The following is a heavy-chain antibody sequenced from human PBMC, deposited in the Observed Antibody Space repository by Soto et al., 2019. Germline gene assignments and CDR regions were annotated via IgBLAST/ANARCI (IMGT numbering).Heavy chain of an antibody. CDR2: IYHSGST. Sequence: NPSGTLSLTCAVSGGSISSCGYAGRWIRKPPGKGLEWIGYIYHSGSTYYNPSLKSRVTISVDRSKNQFSLKLSSVTAADTAVYYCARSPSRITIFGVVIEGGRHNWFDPWGQGTLVTVSS. V-gene: IGHV4-30-2*01. J-gene: IGHJ5*02. CDR3: ARSPSRITIFGVVIEGGRHNWFDP. CDR1: GGSISSCGYA. D-gene: IGHD3-3*01.